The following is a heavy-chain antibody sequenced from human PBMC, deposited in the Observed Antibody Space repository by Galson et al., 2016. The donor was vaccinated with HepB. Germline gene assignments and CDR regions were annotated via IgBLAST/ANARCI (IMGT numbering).Heavy chain of an antibody. D-gene: IGHD5-24*01. CDR2: ISSSSVYI. CDR3: ARADGFNTPFFDS. J-gene: IGHJ4*02. CDR1: GYTLSNYR. Sequence: SLRLSCAVSGYTLSNYRIDWVRQAPGKGLEWVSCISSSSVYIWYADSVRGRFTNSRDNTKSSLYLQMDRLTAEDTAVYYCARADGFNTPFFDSWGQGTLVTVSS. V-gene: IGHV3-21*01.